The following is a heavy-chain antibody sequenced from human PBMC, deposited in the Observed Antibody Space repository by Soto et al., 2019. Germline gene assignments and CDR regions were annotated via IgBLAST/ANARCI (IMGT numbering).Heavy chain of an antibody. V-gene: IGHV3-64D*08. CDR1: GFTFSNYA. CDR3: VTATGYYGF. Sequence: GGSLRLSCSASGFTFSNYAMYWVRQAPGRRLEYVAAITSDGLKTYYPDSVKGRFTISRDNSKNTLYLQISSLTTDDTALYYCVTATGYYGFWGHGALVTVSS. D-gene: IGHD1-26*01. CDR2: ITSDGLKT. J-gene: IGHJ4*01.